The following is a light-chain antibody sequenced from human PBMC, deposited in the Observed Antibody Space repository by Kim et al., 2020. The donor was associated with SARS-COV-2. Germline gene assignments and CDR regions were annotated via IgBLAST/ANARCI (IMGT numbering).Light chain of an antibody. CDR2: SNN. V-gene: IGLV1-44*01. J-gene: IGLJ3*02. CDR1: TSNIGPNS. Sequence: GQRVTITFSGSTSNIGPNSVNWYQQFPGTAPKLLLYSNNQRPSGVPDRFSGSKSGTSASLAISGLQSEDEADYYCAAWDDSLNIPLFGGGTQLTVL. CDR3: AAWDDSLNIPL.